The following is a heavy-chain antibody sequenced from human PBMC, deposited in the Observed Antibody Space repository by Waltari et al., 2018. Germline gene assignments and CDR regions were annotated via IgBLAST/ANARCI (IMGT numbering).Heavy chain of an antibody. V-gene: IGHV3-23*04. Sequence: VQLVESGGGVVQPGESLRRSCAASGFTFNNYALTWVRQAPGKGPGWVSSITHSASYTYYRDSVKGRFTISRDNSESTLYLQMNNLRAEDTAIYYCAKDSCEGRGGGSCYNPWGQGTLVTVSS. CDR3: AKDSCEGRGGGSCYNP. CDR1: GFTFNNYA. CDR2: ITHSASYT. D-gene: IGHD2-15*01. J-gene: IGHJ5*02.